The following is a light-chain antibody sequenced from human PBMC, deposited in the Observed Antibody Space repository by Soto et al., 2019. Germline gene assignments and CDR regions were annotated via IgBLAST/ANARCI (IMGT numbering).Light chain of an antibody. Sequence: DIQMTQSPSTLSASVGDRVTITCRASQSISVWLAWYQQKPGKAPKLLIYKASSLQSGVPSRFSGSGSGTEFTLTISSLQPDDFATYYCQHYNNYQYTFGQGTKVDIK. CDR3: QHYNNYQYT. V-gene: IGKV1-5*03. CDR2: KAS. J-gene: IGKJ2*01. CDR1: QSISVW.